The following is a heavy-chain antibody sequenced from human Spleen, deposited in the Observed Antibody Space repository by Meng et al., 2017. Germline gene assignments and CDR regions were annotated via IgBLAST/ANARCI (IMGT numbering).Heavy chain of an antibody. Sequence: ASVKVSCKASGYTFTGYYMHWVRQAPGQGLEWMGRINPNSGGTNYAQKFQGRVTMTRDTSISTAYMELRRLRSDDTAVYYCVRGGSHYYGLDVWGQGNTGHRLL. V-gene: IGHV1-2*06. D-gene: IGHD3-10*01. CDR1: GYTFTGYY. CDR2: INPNSGGT. CDR3: VRGGSHYYGLDV. J-gene: IGHJ6*02.